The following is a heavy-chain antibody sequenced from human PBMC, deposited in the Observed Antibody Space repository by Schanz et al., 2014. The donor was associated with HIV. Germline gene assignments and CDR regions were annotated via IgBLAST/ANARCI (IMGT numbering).Heavy chain of an antibody. CDR1: GFTFNKYS. V-gene: IGHV3-23*04. J-gene: IGHJ6*02. CDR2: ISGGGTDT. CDR3: TKEVPPDV. D-gene: IGHD1-1*01. Sequence: EVHLVESGGGLVKPGGSLRLSCTASGFTFNKYSMNWVRQAPGKGLEWVSAISGGGTDTYYADSVKGRFTISRDNSKNTLYLQMNSLRAEDTAVYYCTKEVPPDVWGQGTTVTVSS.